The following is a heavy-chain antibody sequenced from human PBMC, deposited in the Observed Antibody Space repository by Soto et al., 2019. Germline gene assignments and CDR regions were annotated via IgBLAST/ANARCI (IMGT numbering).Heavy chain of an antibody. CDR2: ISYDGSNK. CDR1: GFTFSSYA. D-gene: IGHD3-9*01. J-gene: IGHJ3*01. Sequence: GGSLRLSCAASGFTFSSYAMHWVRQAPGKGLEWVAVISYDGSNKYYADSVKGRFTISRDNSKNTLYLQMNSLRAEDTAVYYCARAYYDILAGYYKTYGAFDFWGQGTMVT. V-gene: IGHV3-30-3*01. CDR3: ARAYYDILAGYYKTYGAFDF.